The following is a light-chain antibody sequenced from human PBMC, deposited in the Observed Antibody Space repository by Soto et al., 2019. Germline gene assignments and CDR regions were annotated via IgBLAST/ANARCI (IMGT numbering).Light chain of an antibody. CDR2: DAS. V-gene: IGKV1-5*01. Sequence: DIQVTQSPPTLSASVGDRVTITCRASQTISTWMAWYQQKPGKAPKLLVYDASTLQSGVASRFSGSGSGTEFTLTISSLQPDDFATYYCQQYNSYSPTFGQGTKVDIK. CDR1: QTISTW. CDR3: QQYNSYSPT. J-gene: IGKJ1*01.